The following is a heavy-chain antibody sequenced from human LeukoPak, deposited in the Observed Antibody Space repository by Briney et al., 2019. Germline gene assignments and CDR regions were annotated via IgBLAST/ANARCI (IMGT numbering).Heavy chain of an antibody. V-gene: IGHV3-23*01. J-gene: IGHJ4*02. D-gene: IGHD3-3*01. CDR2: ISGSGDDT. CDR3: AKGALITIFGVVPDY. Sequence: GGSLRLSCAAPGFTFSSYSMTWVRQAPGKGLEWVSAISGSGDDTYYADSVKGRFTISRDNSKNTLYVQMNSLRAEDTAVYYCAKGALITIFGVVPDYWGQGTLVTVSS. CDR1: GFTFSSYS.